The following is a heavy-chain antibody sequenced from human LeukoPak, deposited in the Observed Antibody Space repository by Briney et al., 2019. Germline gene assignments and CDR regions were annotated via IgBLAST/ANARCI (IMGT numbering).Heavy chain of an antibody. D-gene: IGHD5-24*01. Sequence: GASLRLSCAASGFTFSSYAMSWVRQAPGKGLEWVSAISGSGGSTYYADSVKGRFTISRDNSKNTLYLQMNSLRAGDTAVYYCAKDRRGWLQSNFDYWGQGTLVTVSS. CDR1: GFTFSSYA. V-gene: IGHV3-23*01. CDR2: ISGSGGST. J-gene: IGHJ4*02. CDR3: AKDRRGWLQSNFDY.